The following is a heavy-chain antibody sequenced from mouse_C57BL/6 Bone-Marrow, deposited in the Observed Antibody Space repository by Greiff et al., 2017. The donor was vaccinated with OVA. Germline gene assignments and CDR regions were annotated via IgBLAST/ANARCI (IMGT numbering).Heavy chain of an antibody. CDR2: IDPSDSYT. CDR1: GFTFTSYG. CDR3: ARAHYGSSYAMDY. D-gene: IGHD1-1*01. Sequence: VQLQQPGAELVMPGASVKLSCKASGFTFTSYGMHWVKQRPGQGLEWIGEIDPSDSYTNYNEKFKGKSTLTVDKSSSTAYMQLSSLTSEDSAVYYCARAHYGSSYAMDYWGPGTSVTVSA. V-gene: IGHV1-69*01. J-gene: IGHJ4*01.